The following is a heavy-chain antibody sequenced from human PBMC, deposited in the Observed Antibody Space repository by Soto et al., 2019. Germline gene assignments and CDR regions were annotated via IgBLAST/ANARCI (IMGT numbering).Heavy chain of an antibody. Sequence: HPGGSLRLSCAASGFTFSIYAMSWVRQAPGKGLEWVSAISDSGRSTYYADSVKGRLTISRDNFENTLYLQMNSLRAEDTAVYYCAKMYSSSNYGLDVWGQGTTVTVSS. V-gene: IGHV3-23*01. J-gene: IGHJ6*02. D-gene: IGHD2-2*01. CDR1: GFTFSIYA. CDR3: AKMYSSSNYGLDV. CDR2: ISDSGRST.